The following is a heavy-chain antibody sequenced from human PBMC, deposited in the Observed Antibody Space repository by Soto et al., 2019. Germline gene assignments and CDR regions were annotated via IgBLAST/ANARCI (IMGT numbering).Heavy chain of an antibody. Sequence: SETLSLTCAVYGGSFSGYYWSWIRQPPGKGLEWIGEINHSGSTNYNPSLKSRVTISVDTSKNQFSLKLSSVTAADTAVYYCARGPPVGYCSGGSCSRGFDPWGQGTLVTVSS. D-gene: IGHD2-15*01. V-gene: IGHV4-34*01. J-gene: IGHJ5*02. CDR3: ARGPPVGYCSGGSCSRGFDP. CDR1: GGSFSGYY. CDR2: INHSGST.